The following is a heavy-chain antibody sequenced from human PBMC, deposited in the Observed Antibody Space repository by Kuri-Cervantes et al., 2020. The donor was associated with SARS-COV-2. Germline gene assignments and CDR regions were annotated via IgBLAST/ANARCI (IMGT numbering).Heavy chain of an antibody. Sequence: ETLSLTCAASGFTFDDYGMSWVRQAPGKGLGWVSGINWNGGSTGYADSVKGRFTISRDNAKNSLYLQMNSLRAEDTALYHCARYPGYDSSGYHDYWGQGTLVTVSS. V-gene: IGHV3-20*01. CDR3: ARYPGYDSSGYHDY. CDR2: INWNGGST. D-gene: IGHD3-22*01. J-gene: IGHJ4*02. CDR1: GFTFDDYG.